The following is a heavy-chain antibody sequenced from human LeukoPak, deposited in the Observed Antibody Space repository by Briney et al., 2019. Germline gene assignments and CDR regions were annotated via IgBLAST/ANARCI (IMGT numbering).Heavy chain of an antibody. J-gene: IGHJ3*02. CDR3: ARDSEYSYGRGAFDI. CDR1: GFTFSSYS. CDR2: ISSSGSTI. Sequence: GGSLRLSCAASGFTFSSYSMNWVRQAPGKGLEWVSYISSSGSTIYYADSVKGRFTISRDNSKNTLYLQMNSLRAEDTAVYYCARDSEYSYGRGAFDIWGQGTMVTVSS. D-gene: IGHD5-18*01. V-gene: IGHV3-48*01.